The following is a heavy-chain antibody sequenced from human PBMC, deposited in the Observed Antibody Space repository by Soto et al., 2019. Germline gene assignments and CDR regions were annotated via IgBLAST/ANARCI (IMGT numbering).Heavy chain of an antibody. J-gene: IGHJ4*02. CDR2: ISSSSSTI. CDR1: GFTFSSYS. D-gene: IGHD2-2*01. Sequence: GESLKISCAASGFTFSSYSMNWVRQAPGKGLEWVSYISSSSSTIYYADSVKGRFTISRDNAKNSLYLQMNSLRAEDTAVYYCARGRGCSSTSCYAGYSSSWYEVDYWGQGTLVTVSS. V-gene: IGHV3-48*04. CDR3: ARGRGCSSTSCYAGYSSSWYEVDY.